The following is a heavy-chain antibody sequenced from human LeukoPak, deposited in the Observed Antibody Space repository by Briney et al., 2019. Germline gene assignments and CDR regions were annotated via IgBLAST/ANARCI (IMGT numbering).Heavy chain of an antibody. CDR1: GYTFTVYY. Sequence: ASVKVSCTASGYTFTVYYMHWVRQAPGQGLEWMGWINPNSGGTNYAQKFQGWVTMTRDTSISTAYMELSRLRSDDTAVYYCARDMTGGYNFDYWGQGTLVTVSS. CDR2: INPNSGGT. V-gene: IGHV1-2*04. CDR3: ARDMTGGYNFDY. J-gene: IGHJ4*02. D-gene: IGHD5-18*01.